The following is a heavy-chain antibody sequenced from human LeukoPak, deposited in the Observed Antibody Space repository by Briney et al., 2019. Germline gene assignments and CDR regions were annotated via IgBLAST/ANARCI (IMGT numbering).Heavy chain of an antibody. CDR2: IIPIFGTA. V-gene: IGHV1-69*05. CDR3: ARGGIVATFSYFDY. J-gene: IGHJ4*02. D-gene: IGHD5-12*01. CDR1: GGTSSSYA. Sequence: ASVKVSCKASGGTSSSYAISWVRQAPGQGLEWMGGIIPIFGTASYAQKFQGRVTITTDESTSTAYMELSSLRSEDTAVYYCARGGIVATFSYFDYWGQGTLVTVSS.